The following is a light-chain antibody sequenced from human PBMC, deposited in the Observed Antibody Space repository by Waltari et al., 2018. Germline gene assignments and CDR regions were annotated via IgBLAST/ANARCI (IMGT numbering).Light chain of an antibody. J-gene: IGKJ1*01. V-gene: IGKV1-5*03. CDR3: QQYSTYLRT. CDR1: QSIRSW. Sequence: DIQMTQAPSTLSASVGDRVTITCRASQSIRSWLVWYQQRSGKAPRLLIYKASTLESGVPSRFSGSGSGTEFTLTITGLQPDDFATYYCQQYSTYLRTFGQGTKVEIK. CDR2: KAS.